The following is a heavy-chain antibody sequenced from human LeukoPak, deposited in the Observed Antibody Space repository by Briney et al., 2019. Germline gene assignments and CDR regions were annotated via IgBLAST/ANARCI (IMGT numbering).Heavy chain of an antibody. J-gene: IGHJ5*02. V-gene: IGHV1-18*01. CDR1: GYTFTSYG. D-gene: IGHD2-21*02. CDR3: ARDAYCGGDCYKFFYWFDP. CDR2: ISAYNGNT. Sequence: ASVKVSCKASGYTFTSYGISWVRQAPGQGLEWMGWISAYNGNTNYAQKLQGGVTMTTDTSTSTAYMELRSLRSDDTAVYYCARDAYCGGDCYKFFYWFDPWGQGTLVTVSS.